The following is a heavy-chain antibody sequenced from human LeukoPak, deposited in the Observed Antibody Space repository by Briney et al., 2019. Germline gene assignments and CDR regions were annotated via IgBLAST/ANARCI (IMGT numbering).Heavy chain of an antibody. J-gene: IGHJ6*02. CDR1: GGSFSGYY. D-gene: IGHD6-13*01. V-gene: IGHV4-34*01. CDR3: ARASADSSSWHDHPTTNMDV. CDR2: INHSGST. Sequence: SETLSLTCAVYGGSFSGYYWSWIRQPPGKGLEWIGEINHSGSTNYNPSLKSRVTISVDTSKNQFSLKLSSVTAADTAVYYCARASADSSSWHDHPTTNMDVWDQGTTVTVSS.